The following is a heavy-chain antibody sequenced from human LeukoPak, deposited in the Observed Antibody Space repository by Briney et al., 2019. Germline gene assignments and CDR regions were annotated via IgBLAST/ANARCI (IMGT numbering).Heavy chain of an antibody. CDR3: ARGRYFADY. CDR2: IYYIRST. V-gene: IGHV4-59*01. CDR1: GGSISTYY. J-gene: IGHJ4*02. D-gene: IGHD3-9*01. Sequence: SETLSLTCTVSGGSISTYYWSWIRQPPGKGLEWIGYIYYIRSTNYNPSLKSRVTISVDTSRNQFSLKLSSVTAADTAVYYCARGRYFADYWGQGTLVTVSS.